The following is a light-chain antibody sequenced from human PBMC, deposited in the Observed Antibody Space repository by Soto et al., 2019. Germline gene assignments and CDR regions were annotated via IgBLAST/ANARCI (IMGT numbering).Light chain of an antibody. Sequence: EIGLTQSPGTLSLSPGETATLSCRASQSVSSNNLAWYHQKPGQTPRLLIYGASSRATGIPDRFSGSGSGTDFTLTISSLEPEDFAVYYCQQYDNSITFGQGTRLEIE. CDR1: QSVSSNN. J-gene: IGKJ5*01. CDR3: QQYDNSIT. V-gene: IGKV3-20*01. CDR2: GAS.